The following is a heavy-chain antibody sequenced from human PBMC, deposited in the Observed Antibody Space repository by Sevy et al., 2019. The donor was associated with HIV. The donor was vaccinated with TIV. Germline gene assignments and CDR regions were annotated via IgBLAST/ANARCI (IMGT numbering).Heavy chain of an antibody. CDR2: IKSKTDGGTT. V-gene: IGHV3-15*01. D-gene: IGHD3-10*01. Sequence: GGSLRLSCAASGFTFSNAWMSWVRQAPGKGLEWVGRIKSKTDGGTTDYAAPGKGRFTISRDDSKNTLYLQMNSLKTEDTAVYYCTTDLDSSITMVRGVILDYWGQGTLVTVSS. CDR3: TTDLDSSITMVRGVILDY. CDR1: GFTFSNAW. J-gene: IGHJ4*02.